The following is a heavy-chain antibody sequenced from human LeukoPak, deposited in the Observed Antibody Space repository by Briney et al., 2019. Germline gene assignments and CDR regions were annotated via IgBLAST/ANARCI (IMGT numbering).Heavy chain of an antibody. J-gene: IGHJ4*02. Sequence: GGSLRLSCAASGFTFSSYWMHWVRRAPGKGLVWVSRIKSDGSSTSYADSVKGRFTISSDNAENTLYLQMNSLRAEDTAVYYCASGFGDYWGQGTLVT. D-gene: IGHD3-10*01. V-gene: IGHV3-74*01. CDR2: IKSDGSST. CDR3: ASGFGDY. CDR1: GFTFSSYW.